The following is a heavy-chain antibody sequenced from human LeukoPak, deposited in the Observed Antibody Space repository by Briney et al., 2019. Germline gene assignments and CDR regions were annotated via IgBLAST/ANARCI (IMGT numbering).Heavy chain of an antibody. D-gene: IGHD1-26*01. J-gene: IGHJ4*02. CDR3: AREPSGSYRPFDY. V-gene: IGHV4-38-2*02. CDR2: IYHSGST. Sequence: PSETLSLTCTVSGYSIISGYYWGWIRQPPEKGLERIGSIYHSGSTYYNPSLKSRDTISVDTSKNQFSLKLSSVTAADTAVYYCAREPSGSYRPFDYWGQGTLVTVSS. CDR1: GYSIISGYY.